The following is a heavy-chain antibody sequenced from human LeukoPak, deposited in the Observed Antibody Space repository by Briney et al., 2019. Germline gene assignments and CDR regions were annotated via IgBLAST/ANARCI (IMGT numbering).Heavy chain of an antibody. Sequence: PSETLSLTCTVSGYSISSGYYWGWIRQPPGKGLEWIGNFYHSGLTYYNPSLKSRVTISVDTSKNQFSLKLSSVTAADTAVYYCVQTGTVGYYFDYWGQGTLVTVSS. J-gene: IGHJ4*02. CDR3: VQTGTVGYYFDY. D-gene: IGHD1-7*01. CDR2: FYHSGLT. V-gene: IGHV4-38-2*02. CDR1: GYSISSGYY.